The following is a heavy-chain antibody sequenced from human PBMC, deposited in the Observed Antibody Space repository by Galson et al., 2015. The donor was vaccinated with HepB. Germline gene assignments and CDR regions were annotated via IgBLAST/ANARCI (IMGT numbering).Heavy chain of an antibody. V-gene: IGHV3-23*01. J-gene: IGHJ4*02. D-gene: IGHD2-21*02. CDR2: ISGSGGST. CDR3: AKDRGRGYCGGDCYPVDFDY. CDR1: GFTFSSYA. Sequence: SLRLSCAASGFTFSSYAMSWVRQAPGKGLEWVSAISGSGGSTYYADSVKGRFAISRDNSKNTLYLQMNSLRAEDTAVYYCAKDRGRGYCGGDCYPVDFDYWGQGTLVTVSS.